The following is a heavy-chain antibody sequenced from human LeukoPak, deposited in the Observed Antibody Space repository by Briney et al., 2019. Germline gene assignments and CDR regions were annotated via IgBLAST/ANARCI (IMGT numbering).Heavy chain of an antibody. D-gene: IGHD7-27*01. CDR2: SKNDGSST. CDR3: ARIITGDLDY. Sequence: PGGSLRLSCAVSGFTSSGDWMHWVRQAPGKGLVWVSRSKNDGSSTSYADSVKGRFTISRDNSKNTVYLQMNSLRAEDTAMYFCARIITGDLDYWGQGTLVTVSS. CDR1: GFTSSGDW. V-gene: IGHV3-74*01. J-gene: IGHJ4*02.